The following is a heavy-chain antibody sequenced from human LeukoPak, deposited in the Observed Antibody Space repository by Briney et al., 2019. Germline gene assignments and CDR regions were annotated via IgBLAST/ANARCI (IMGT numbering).Heavy chain of an antibody. J-gene: IGHJ6*02. CDR3: ARLGTEADYYGLDV. Sequence: SETLSLTCTVSGGPISSDSWSWIRQPPGKGLEWIGYLAYTGSTNYNPSLKSPVSISVDTSKNQLSLKVNSVTAADTAVYYCARLGTEADYYGLDVWGLGTTVTVS. CDR1: GGPISSDS. CDR2: LAYTGST. V-gene: IGHV4-59*08.